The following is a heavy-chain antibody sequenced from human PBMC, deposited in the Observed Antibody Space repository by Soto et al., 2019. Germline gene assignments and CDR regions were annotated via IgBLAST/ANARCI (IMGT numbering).Heavy chain of an antibody. J-gene: IGHJ6*02. V-gene: IGHV4-4*02. Sequence: QVQLQESGPGLVKPSGTLSLTCAVSGGSISSSNCWSWVRQPPGKGLEWIGEIYHSGSTNFNPSLKSRVTISVDKSKNQFSLKLNPVTAADTAVYYCARVSGSYYYGMDVWGQGTTVTVSS. CDR3: ARVSGSYYYGMDV. CDR2: IYHSGST. CDR1: GGSISSSNC.